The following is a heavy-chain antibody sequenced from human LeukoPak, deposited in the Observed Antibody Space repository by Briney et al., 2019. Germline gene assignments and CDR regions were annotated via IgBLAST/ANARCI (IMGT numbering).Heavy chain of an antibody. Sequence: GGSLRLSCAASGFTFSSYSMNWVRQAPGKGLEWVAVISDDGRHNYYADSVKGRFTISRDNSKSTLYLQMNSLRDDDSAAYFCARVYLERLTAGYFDHWGQGTQVTVS. J-gene: IGHJ4*02. D-gene: IGHD2-8*01. V-gene: IGHV3-30*03. CDR1: GFTFSSYS. CDR2: ISDDGRHN. CDR3: ARVYLERLTAGYFDH.